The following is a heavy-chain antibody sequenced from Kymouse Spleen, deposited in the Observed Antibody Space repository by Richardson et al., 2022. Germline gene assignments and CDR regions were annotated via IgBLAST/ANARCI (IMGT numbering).Heavy chain of an antibody. CDR1: GFTFSSYG. CDR2: ISYDGSNK. CDR3: AKDRSSSFLQGFDP. V-gene: IGHV3-30*18. D-gene: IGHD6-6*01. J-gene: IGHJ5*02. Sequence: QVQLVESGGGVVQPGRSLRLSCAASGFTFSSYGMHWVRQAPGKGLEWVAVISYDGSNKYYADSVKGRFTISRDNSKNTLYLQMNSLRAEDTAVYYCAKDRSSSFLQGFDPWGQGTLVTVSS.